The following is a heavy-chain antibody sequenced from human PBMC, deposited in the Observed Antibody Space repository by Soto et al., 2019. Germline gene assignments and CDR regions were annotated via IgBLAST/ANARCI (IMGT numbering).Heavy chain of an antibody. CDR1: GLIFSSYG. Sequence: QVRLVESGGGVVQPGRSLRLSCAASGLIFSSYGMHWVRQAPGKGLEWVAVIWYDGSNKYYADSVKGRFTISRDNSKNTLYLQMNSLRAEDTAMYYCASGAYWGGDCPDYWGQGTLVTVSS. V-gene: IGHV3-33*01. CDR3: ASGAYWGGDCPDY. CDR2: IWYDGSNK. D-gene: IGHD2-21*02. J-gene: IGHJ4*02.